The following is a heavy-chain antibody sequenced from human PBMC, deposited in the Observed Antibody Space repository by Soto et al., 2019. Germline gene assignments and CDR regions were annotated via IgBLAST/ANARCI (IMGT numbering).Heavy chain of an antibody. D-gene: IGHD5-18*01. CDR3: AVGYSYGYGATPSY. Sequence: SVKVSCKASGGTFSSYAVSWVRQAPGQGLEWMGGIIPIFGTANYAQKFQGRVTITADESTSTAYMELSSLRSEDTAVYYCAVGYSYGYGATPSYWGQGTLVTVSS. V-gene: IGHV1-69*13. CDR1: GGTFSSYA. CDR2: IIPIFGTA. J-gene: IGHJ4*02.